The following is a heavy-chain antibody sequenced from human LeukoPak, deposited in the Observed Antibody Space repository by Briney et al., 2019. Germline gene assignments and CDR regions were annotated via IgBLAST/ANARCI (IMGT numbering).Heavy chain of an antibody. CDR2: IKQDGSEK. J-gene: IGHJ5*02. Sequence: GGSLRLSCPASGFTLSSYWMSWVGQAPGTGLEGVANIKQDGSEKYYVDSVKGRFTISRDKAKNTMYLQMNSLRAKDTDVYFCARVHGYGDRNWFDPWGQGTLVTGSS. V-gene: IGHV3-7*01. D-gene: IGHD4-17*01. CDR1: GFTLSSYW. CDR3: ARVHGYGDRNWFDP.